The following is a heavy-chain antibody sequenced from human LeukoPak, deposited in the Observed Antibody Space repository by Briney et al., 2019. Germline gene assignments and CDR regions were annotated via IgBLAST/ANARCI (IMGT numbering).Heavy chain of an antibody. V-gene: IGHV3-72*01. D-gene: IGHD1-26*01. Sequence: GGSLRLSCAASGSTFSDQYMDWVRQAPGKGLQWVGRTGNKASRYTTEYAASAKGRFTISRDDSKNSLYLQMNSLKTEDTALYYCTRGYSGRSVYAFDIWGQGTMVTVSS. CDR2: TGNKASRYTT. CDR3: TRGYSGRSVYAFDI. J-gene: IGHJ3*02. CDR1: GSTFSDQY.